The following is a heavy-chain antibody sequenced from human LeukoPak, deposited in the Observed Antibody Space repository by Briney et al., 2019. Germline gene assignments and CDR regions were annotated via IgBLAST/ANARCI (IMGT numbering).Heavy chain of an antibody. CDR3: ARPLWFGVGDAFDI. J-gene: IGHJ3*02. V-gene: IGHV3-66*01. CDR2: IYSGGTT. Sequence: GGSLRLSCAASGFTVSSNSMSWVRQAPGKGLEWVSVIYSGGTTYYADSVKGRFTISKDNSKNTLYLQMNSLRAEDTAVYYCARPLWFGVGDAFDIWGQGTMVTVSS. D-gene: IGHD3-10*01. CDR1: GFTVSSNS.